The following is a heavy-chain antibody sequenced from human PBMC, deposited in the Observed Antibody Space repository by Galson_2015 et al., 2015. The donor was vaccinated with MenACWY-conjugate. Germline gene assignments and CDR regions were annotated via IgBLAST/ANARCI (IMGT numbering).Heavy chain of an antibody. Sequence: QSGAEVKKPGESLQISCKGSGYSFTSYWIGWVRQMLGKGLEWMGIIYPGDSDTRYSPSFQGQVTISADKSISTAYLQWSSLKASDTAMYYCARHPTVVNSLGGFDYWGQGTLVTVSS. CDR1: GYSFTSYW. CDR2: IYPGDSDT. D-gene: IGHD4-23*01. V-gene: IGHV5-51*01. J-gene: IGHJ4*02. CDR3: ARHPTVVNSLGGFDY.